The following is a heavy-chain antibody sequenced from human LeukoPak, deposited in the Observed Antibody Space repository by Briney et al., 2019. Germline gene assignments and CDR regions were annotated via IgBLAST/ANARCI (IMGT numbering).Heavy chain of an antibody. V-gene: IGHV4-59*01. D-gene: IGHD3-10*01. CDR3: ARGWFGGNNYYYYYMDV. J-gene: IGHJ6*03. Sequence: PSETLSLTCTVSGGSISSYYWSWIRQPPGKGLEWIGYIYYSGYTNYKPSLKSRVTISVDTSKNQFSLKLSSVTAADTAVYYCARGWFGGNNYYYYYMDVWGKGTTVTISS. CDR1: GGSISSYY. CDR2: IYYSGYT.